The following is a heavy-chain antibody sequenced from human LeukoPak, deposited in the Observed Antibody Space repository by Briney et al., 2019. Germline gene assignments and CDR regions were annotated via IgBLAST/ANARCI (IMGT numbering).Heavy chain of an antibody. CDR1: GFTFSNAW. CDR2: IKSKTDGRTT. D-gene: IGHD1-26*01. CDR3: TTGEQKGVDY. Sequence: AGSLRLSCAASGFTFSNAWMSWVRQPPGKGLEWVGRIKSKTDGRTTDYATPVKGRFTISRDNSKNTLYLQMNSLKTEDTAVYYCTTGEQKGVDYWGQGTLVPASS. V-gene: IGHV3-15*01. J-gene: IGHJ4*02.